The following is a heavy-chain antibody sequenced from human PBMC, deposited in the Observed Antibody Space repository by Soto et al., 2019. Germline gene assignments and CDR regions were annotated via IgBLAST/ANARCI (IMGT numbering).Heavy chain of an antibody. D-gene: IGHD6-19*01. J-gene: IGHJ4*02. CDR3: VRFSILVSGRGRGAFFDS. Sequence: GGSLRLSCAASGFTFSNYWMSWVRQVPGKGLAWVSNIKEDGSEKYYVDSVKGRFTNSRDNAKNSVHLQMNSLRDEDTAVYYCVRFSILVSGRGRGAFFDSWGQGTPVTVSS. CDR1: GFTFSNYW. V-gene: IGHV3-7*03. CDR2: IKEDGSEK.